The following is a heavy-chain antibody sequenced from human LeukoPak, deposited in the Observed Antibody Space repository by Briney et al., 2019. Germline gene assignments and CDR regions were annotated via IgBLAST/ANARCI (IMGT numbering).Heavy chain of an antibody. CDR3: ARHDLGKYSSSLHNLGFFDY. Sequence: PETLSLTCTVSGGSISSSSYYWGWIRQPPGKGLEWIGSIYYSGSTYYNPSLKSRVTISVDTSKNQFSLKLSSVTAADTAVYYCARHDLGKYSSSLHNLGFFDYWGQGTLVTVSS. V-gene: IGHV4-39*01. D-gene: IGHD6-6*01. CDR1: GGSISSSSYY. CDR2: IYYSGST. J-gene: IGHJ4*02.